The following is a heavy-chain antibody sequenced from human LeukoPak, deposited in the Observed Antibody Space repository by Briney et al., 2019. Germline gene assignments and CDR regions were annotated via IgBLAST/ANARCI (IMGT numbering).Heavy chain of an antibody. Sequence: GGSLRLSCAASGFTFSSYEMNWVRQAPGKGLEWVSYISSSGSTIYYADSVKGRFTISRDNAKNSLYLQMNSLRAEDTAVYYCARAETYYDILTGYYPHFFDYWGQGTLVTVSS. D-gene: IGHD3-9*01. CDR3: ARAETYYDILTGYYPHFFDY. CDR1: GFTFSSYE. V-gene: IGHV3-48*03. CDR2: ISSSGSTI. J-gene: IGHJ4*02.